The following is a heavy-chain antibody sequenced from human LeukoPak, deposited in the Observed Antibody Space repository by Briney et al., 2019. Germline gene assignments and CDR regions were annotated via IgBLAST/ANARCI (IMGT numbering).Heavy chain of an antibody. J-gene: IGHJ4*02. CDR3: ERASGTDSSGYLQIDY. CDR2: INSDGGDT. V-gene: IGHV3-74*01. CDR1: GFTFSRSW. D-gene: IGHD3-22*01. Sequence: GGSLRLSCAASGFTFSRSWMHWVRQAPGKGLVWLSRINSDGGDTTYADSVKGRFTISRDSAKNTLYLQMNSLRAEDTAMYYCERASGTDSSGYLQIDYWGQGTLVTVSS.